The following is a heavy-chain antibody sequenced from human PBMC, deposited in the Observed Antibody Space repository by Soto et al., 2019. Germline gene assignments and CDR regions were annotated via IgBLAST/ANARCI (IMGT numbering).Heavy chain of an antibody. Sequence: GASVTVSCKASGYTFTGYYMDWVRQAPGQGLEWMGWINPNSGGTNYAQKFQGWVTMTRDTSISTAYMELSRLRSDDTAVYYCARDRIAAAGSDAFDIWGQGTMVTVSS. D-gene: IGHD6-13*01. CDR1: GYTFTGYY. V-gene: IGHV1-2*04. CDR2: INPNSGGT. CDR3: ARDRIAAAGSDAFDI. J-gene: IGHJ3*02.